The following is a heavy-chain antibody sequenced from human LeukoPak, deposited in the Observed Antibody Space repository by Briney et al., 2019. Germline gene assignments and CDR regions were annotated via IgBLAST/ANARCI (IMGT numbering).Heavy chain of an antibody. CDR3: ARVWDY. J-gene: IGHJ4*02. CDR1: GITFSTYT. Sequence: GGSLRLSCAASGITFSTYTMNWVRQAPGKGLEWVANIKQDGSEKYYVDSVKGRFTISRDNAKNSLYLQMNSLRAEDTAVYYCARVWDYWGQGTLVTVSS. V-gene: IGHV3-7*01. CDR2: IKQDGSEK.